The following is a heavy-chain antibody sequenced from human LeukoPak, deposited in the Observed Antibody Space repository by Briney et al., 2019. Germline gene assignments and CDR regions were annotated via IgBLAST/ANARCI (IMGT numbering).Heavy chain of an antibody. CDR1: RITFSSYS. V-gene: IGHV3-48*01. CDR3: ARGQRVRAAAGTTWPYYYYYYMDV. Sequence: GASLRLSCVAYRITFSSYSMNSARQDPGRGLGWVSYISSFIGTINYADSVKGRFTISRDNAKNALYLQMNSLRAEDTAVYYCARGQRVRAAAGTTWPYYYYYYMDVWGKGTTVTVSS. J-gene: IGHJ6*03. D-gene: IGHD6-13*01. CDR2: ISSFIGTI.